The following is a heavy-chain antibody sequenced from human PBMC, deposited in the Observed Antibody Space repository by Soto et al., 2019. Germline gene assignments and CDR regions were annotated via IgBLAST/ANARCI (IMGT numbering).Heavy chain of an antibody. CDR2: INPSGGST. CDR1: GYTFTSYY. CDR3: SGVPGIAAAGRGGMDV. J-gene: IGHJ6*02. D-gene: IGHD6-13*01. Sequence: ASVKVSCKASGYTFTSYYLHWVRQAPGQGLEWMGIINPSGGSTSYAQKFQGRVTMTRDTSTSTVYMELSSLRSEDTAVYYCSGVPGIAAAGRGGMDVWGQGTTVTVSS. V-gene: IGHV1-46*01.